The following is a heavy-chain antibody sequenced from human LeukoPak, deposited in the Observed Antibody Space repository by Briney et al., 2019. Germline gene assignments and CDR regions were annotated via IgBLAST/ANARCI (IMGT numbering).Heavy chain of an antibody. V-gene: IGHV4-59*08. CDR1: GGSISSYY. Sequence: SETLSLTCTVSGGSISSYYWSWIRQPPGKGLEWIGYIYYSGSTNYNPSLKSQVTISVDTSKNQFSLKLSSVTAADTAVYYCARRYYDFWSGYSTNWFDPWGQGTLVTVSS. CDR3: ARRYYDFWSGYSTNWFDP. CDR2: IYYSGST. D-gene: IGHD3-3*01. J-gene: IGHJ5*02.